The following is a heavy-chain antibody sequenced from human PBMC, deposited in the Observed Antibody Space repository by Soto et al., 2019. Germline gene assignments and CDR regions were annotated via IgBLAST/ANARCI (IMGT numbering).Heavy chain of an antibody. J-gene: IGHJ6*02. CDR3: ARGYYYGSGGRGYYYYGMDV. CDR2: IYHSGST. V-gene: IGHV4-4*02. D-gene: IGHD3-10*01. CDR1: GGSISSSNW. Sequence: SSETLSLTCAVSGGSISSSNWWSWVRQPPGKGLEWIGEIYHSGSTNYNPSLKSRVTISVDKSKNQFSLKLSSVTAADTAVYYCARGYYYGSGGRGYYYYGMDVWGQGTTVTVSS.